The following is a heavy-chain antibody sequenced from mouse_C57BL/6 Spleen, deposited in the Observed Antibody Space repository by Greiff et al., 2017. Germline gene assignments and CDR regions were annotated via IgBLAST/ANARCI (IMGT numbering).Heavy chain of an antibody. CDR2: IDPSDSET. J-gene: IGHJ3*01. D-gene: IGHD2-4*01. CDR1: GYTFTSYW. CDR3: ARYGDYDWFAY. V-gene: IGHV1-52*01. Sequence: VQLQQSGAELVRPGSSVKLSCKASGYTFTSYWMHWVKQRPIQGLEWIGNIDPSDSETHYNQKFKDKATLTVDKSSSTAYMQLSSLTSEDSAVYYCARYGDYDWFAYWGQGTLVTVSA.